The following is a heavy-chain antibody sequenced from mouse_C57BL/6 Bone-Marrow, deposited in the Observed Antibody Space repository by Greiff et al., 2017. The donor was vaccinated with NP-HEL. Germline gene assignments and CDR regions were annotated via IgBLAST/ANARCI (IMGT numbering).Heavy chain of an antibody. V-gene: IGHV1-81*01. CDR1: GYTFTSYG. CDR3: ATLRSYAMDY. J-gene: IGHJ4*01. Sequence: QVQLQQSGAELARPGASVKLSCKASGYTFTSYGISWVKQRTGQGLEWIGEIYPRSGNTYYNEKFQGKATLTADKSSSTAYMELRSLTSEDSAVYFCATLRSYAMDYWGQGTSVTVSS. D-gene: IGHD1-1*01. CDR2: IYPRSGNT.